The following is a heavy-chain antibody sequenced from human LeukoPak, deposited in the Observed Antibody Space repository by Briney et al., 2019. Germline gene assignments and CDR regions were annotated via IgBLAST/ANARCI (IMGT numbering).Heavy chain of an antibody. J-gene: IGHJ6*02. Sequence: ASVKVSCKSSGYTFTSYGISWVRQAPGQGLEWMGWISAYNGNTNYAQKLQGRVTMTTDTSTSTAYMELRSLRSDDTAVYYCARGEEVVPAAITWAGYYYYYYGMDVWGQGTTVTVSS. CDR2: ISAYNGNT. CDR3: ARGEEVVPAAITWAGYYYYYYGMDV. V-gene: IGHV1-18*01. D-gene: IGHD2-2*02. CDR1: GYTFTSYG.